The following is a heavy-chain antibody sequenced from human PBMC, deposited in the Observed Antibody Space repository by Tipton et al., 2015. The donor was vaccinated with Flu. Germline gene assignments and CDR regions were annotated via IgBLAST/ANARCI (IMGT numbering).Heavy chain of an antibody. D-gene: IGHD3-10*01. CDR3: ARSFSQYFGSGSYHDY. J-gene: IGHJ4*02. Sequence: QLVQSGPEVKKPGASVKVSCKASGYTFTDYFIHWMRQAPGQGLEWLGWVNPNSGGTNYAQKSQGRVTMTRDTSINIAYVELSSLRSDDTAVYYCARSFSQYFGSGSYHDYWGQGTLVTVSS. V-gene: IGHV1-2*02. CDR1: GYTFTDYF. CDR2: VNPNSGGT.